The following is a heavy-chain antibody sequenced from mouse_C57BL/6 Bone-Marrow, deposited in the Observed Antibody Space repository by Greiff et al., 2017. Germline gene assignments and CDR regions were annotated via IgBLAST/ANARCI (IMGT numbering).Heavy chain of an antibody. D-gene: IGHD1-1*01. J-gene: IGHJ1*03. Sequence: QVQLKQSGAELVKPGASVKLSCKASGYTFTSYWMHWVKQRPGQGLEWIGMIHPNSGSTNYNENFKSKATLTVDKSSSTAYMQLSSLTSEDSAVYYCARITTVVATNFDVWGTGTTVTVSS. CDR3: ARITTVVATNFDV. CDR1: GYTFTSYW. CDR2: IHPNSGST. V-gene: IGHV1-64*01.